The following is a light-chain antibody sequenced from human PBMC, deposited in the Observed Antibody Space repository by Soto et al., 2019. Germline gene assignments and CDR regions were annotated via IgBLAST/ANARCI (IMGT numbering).Light chain of an antibody. V-gene: IGKV3-15*01. CDR2: HTS. CDR3: QQRWMT. CDR1: QSISSN. J-gene: IGKJ1*01. Sequence: IVMTQSPAALSVSPGERVILSCRASQSISSNVAWYQQKPGQAPRLLIYHTSTRATGVPARFSGSGSGTEFTLTISSLEPEDFAVYYCQQRWMTSGQGAKADI.